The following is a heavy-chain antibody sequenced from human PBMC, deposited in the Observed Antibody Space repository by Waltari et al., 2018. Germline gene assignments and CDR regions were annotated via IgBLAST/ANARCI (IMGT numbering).Heavy chain of an antibody. CDR1: GFTVSNNY. CDR2: IYSGGTT. J-gene: IGHJ4*02. Sequence: EVQLVESGGDLVQPGGSLGPSRAASGFTVSNNYMSWVRQAPGKGLEWVSLIYSGGTTYYADSVKGRFTISRDKSNNTLYLQMNSLRAEDTSVYYCSTRHYWGQGTLVTVSS. V-gene: IGHV3-66*01. CDR3: STRHY.